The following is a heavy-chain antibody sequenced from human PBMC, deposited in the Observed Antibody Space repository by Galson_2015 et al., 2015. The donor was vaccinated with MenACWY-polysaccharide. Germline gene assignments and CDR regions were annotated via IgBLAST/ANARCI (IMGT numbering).Heavy chain of an antibody. CDR1: GGSISTYY. D-gene: IGHD6-19*01. J-gene: IGHJ4*02. V-gene: IGHV4-59*12. Sequence: SEPLSLTCPVSGGSISTYYWSWIRQPPGKGLEWIGCSYNSGSTNYNPSLKSRVTVSVDTSKNQFSLRLSSVTTADTAVYYCAATRQWLAFDYWGQGFLVTVSS. CDR2: SYNSGST. CDR3: AATRQWLAFDY.